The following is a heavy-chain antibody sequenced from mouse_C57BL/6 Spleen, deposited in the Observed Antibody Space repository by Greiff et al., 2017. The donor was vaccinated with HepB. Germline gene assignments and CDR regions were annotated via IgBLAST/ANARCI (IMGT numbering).Heavy chain of an antibody. CDR3: ARLYYDYFYAMDY. V-gene: IGHV1-26*01. CDR2: INPNNGGT. CDR1: GYTFTDYY. Sequence: VQLKQSGPELVKPGASVKISCKASGYTFTDYYMNWVKQSHGKSLEWIGDINPNNGGTSYNQKFKGKATLTVDKSSSTAYMELRSLTSEDSAVYYCARLYYDYFYAMDYWGQGTSVTVSS. D-gene: IGHD2-4*01. J-gene: IGHJ4*01.